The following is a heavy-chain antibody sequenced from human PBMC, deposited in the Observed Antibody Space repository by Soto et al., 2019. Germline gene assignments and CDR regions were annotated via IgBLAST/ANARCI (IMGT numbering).Heavy chain of an antibody. V-gene: IGHV1-18*04. D-gene: IGHD6-6*01. Sequence: ASVKVSCKASGYTFTSYGISWVRQAPGQGLEWMGWISPYNGNTNYAQKLQGRVTMTTDTSTSTAYMELRSLRSDATAVYYCARALYSSSFYWFDPWGQGTLVTVSS. J-gene: IGHJ5*02. CDR1: GYTFTSYG. CDR3: ARALYSSSFYWFDP. CDR2: ISPYNGNT.